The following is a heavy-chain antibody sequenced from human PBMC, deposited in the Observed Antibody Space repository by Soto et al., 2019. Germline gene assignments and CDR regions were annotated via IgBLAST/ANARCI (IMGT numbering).Heavy chain of an antibody. CDR3: ARDLGRAARHPGPYYMDV. V-gene: IGHV3-66*01. CDR2: IYSGGST. CDR1: GFTVSSNY. Sequence: GGSLRLSCAASGFTVSSNYMSWVRQAPGKGLEWVSVIYSGGSTYYADSVKGRFTISRDNSKNTLYLQMNSLRAEDTAVYYCARDLGRAARHPGPYYMDVWGKGTTVTVSS. D-gene: IGHD6-6*01. J-gene: IGHJ6*03.